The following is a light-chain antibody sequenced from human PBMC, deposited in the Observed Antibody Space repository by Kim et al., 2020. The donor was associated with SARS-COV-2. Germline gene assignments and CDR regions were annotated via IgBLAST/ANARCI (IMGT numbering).Light chain of an antibody. J-gene: IGKJ2*01. V-gene: IGKV1-8*01. CDR3: QQYYSYPPYT. Sequence: AIRMTQSPSSFSASTGDRVTITCRASQGISSYLAWYQQKPGKAPKLLIYAASTSQSGVPSRFSGSGSGTDFTLTISCLQSEDFATYYCQQYYSYPPYTFGQGTKLEI. CDR1: QGISSY. CDR2: AAS.